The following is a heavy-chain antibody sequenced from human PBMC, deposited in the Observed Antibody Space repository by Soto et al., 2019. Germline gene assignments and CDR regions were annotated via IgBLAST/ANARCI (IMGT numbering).Heavy chain of an antibody. CDR1: GGSISSSSYY. Sequence: PSETLSLTCTVSGGSISSSSYYWGWIRQPPGKGLEWIGSIYYSGSTYYNPSLKSRVTISVDTSKNQFSLKLSSVTAADTAVYYCAGGKYYYDSSGYLGMDFDYWGQGTLVTVSS. D-gene: IGHD3-22*01. CDR2: IYYSGST. V-gene: IGHV4-39*01. J-gene: IGHJ4*02. CDR3: AGGKYYYDSSGYLGMDFDY.